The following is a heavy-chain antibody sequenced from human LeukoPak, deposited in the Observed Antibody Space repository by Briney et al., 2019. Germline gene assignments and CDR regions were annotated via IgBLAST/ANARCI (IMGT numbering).Heavy chain of an antibody. CDR3: TRTYYDSSGYLFDY. CDR2: IRTKAYGGTT. V-gene: IGHV3-49*04. Sequence: GGSLRLSCTASGFTSGFTFGDYAMSWVRQAPGKGLEWVGFIRTKAYGGTTEYAASVKGRFTISRDGSKSIAYLQMNSLKTEDTAVYYSTRTYYDSSGYLFDYWGQGTLVTVSS. J-gene: IGHJ4*02. D-gene: IGHD3-22*01. CDR1: GFTSGFTFGDYA.